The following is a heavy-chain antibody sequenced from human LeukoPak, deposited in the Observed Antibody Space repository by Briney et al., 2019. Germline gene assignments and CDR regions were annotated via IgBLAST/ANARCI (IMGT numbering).Heavy chain of an antibody. CDR3: ARGGVSSLDY. CDR1: GYTFTSYA. D-gene: IGHD3-3*01. CDR2: ISAYNGNT. Sequence: ASVKLSCKASGYTFTSYAITWVRQAPGQGLEWMGWISAYNGNTDYAQNLQDRVTMTTDTSTSTAYMELRSLRSDDTAVYYCARGGVSSLDYWGQGTLVTVSS. J-gene: IGHJ4*02. V-gene: IGHV1-18*01.